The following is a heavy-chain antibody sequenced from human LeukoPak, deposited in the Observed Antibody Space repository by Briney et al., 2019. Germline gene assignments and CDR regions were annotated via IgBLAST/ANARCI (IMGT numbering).Heavy chain of an antibody. CDR1: GFTFSSYG. D-gene: IGHD2-2*01. CDR3: AKVLTGYCGSTSCPIDY. CDR2: IRYDGSNK. Sequence: GGSLRLSCAASGFTFSSYGMHWVRQAPGKGLEWVAYIRYDGSNKYYADSVKGRFTVSRDNSKNTLYLQMNSLRVEDTAVYYCAKVLTGYCGSTSCPIDYWGQGTLVTVSS. J-gene: IGHJ4*02. V-gene: IGHV3-30*02.